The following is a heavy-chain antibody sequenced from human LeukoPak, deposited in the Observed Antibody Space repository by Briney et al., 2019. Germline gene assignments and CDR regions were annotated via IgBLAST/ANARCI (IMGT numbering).Heavy chain of an antibody. V-gene: IGHV3-73*01. J-gene: IGHJ4*02. CDR2: IRSKANSYAT. D-gene: IGHD3-16*02. Sequence: GGSLRLSCAASGFTFSSYSMNWVRQASGKGLEWVGRIRSKANSYATVYAASVKGRFTISRDDSKNTAYLQMNSLKTEDTAVYYCTRRGSSSYTGSDYWGQGTLVTVSS. CDR3: TRRGSSSYTGSDY. CDR1: GFTFSSYS.